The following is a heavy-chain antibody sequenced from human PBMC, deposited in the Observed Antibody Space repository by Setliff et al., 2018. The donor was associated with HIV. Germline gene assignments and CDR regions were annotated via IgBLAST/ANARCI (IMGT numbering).Heavy chain of an antibody. CDR2: IYPGDSDT. J-gene: IGHJ6*02. Sequence: GESLKISCKGYGYSFTNYWIGWVRQMPGKGLEWMGIIYPGDSDTRYSPSFQGQVTISADKSISTAYLQCSSLKASDTAMYYCARLGGICSGGSCTALAYTMDVWGQGTTVTV. D-gene: IGHD2-15*01. CDR3: ARLGGICSGGSCTALAYTMDV. CDR1: GYSFTNYW. V-gene: IGHV5-51*01.